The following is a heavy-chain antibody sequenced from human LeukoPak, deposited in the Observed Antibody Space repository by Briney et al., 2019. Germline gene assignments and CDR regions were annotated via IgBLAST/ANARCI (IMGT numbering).Heavy chain of an antibody. J-gene: IGHJ4*02. D-gene: IGHD6-13*01. V-gene: IGHV3-30*04. CDR2: ISYDGSNK. Sequence: GGSLRLSCAASGFTFSSYAMHWVRQAPGKGLEWVAVISYDGSNKYYADSVKGRFTISRDNSKNTLYLQMNSLRAEDTAVYYCARDRWRQQLVHYLDYWGQGALVTVSS. CDR1: GFTFSSYA. CDR3: ARDRWRQQLVHYLDY.